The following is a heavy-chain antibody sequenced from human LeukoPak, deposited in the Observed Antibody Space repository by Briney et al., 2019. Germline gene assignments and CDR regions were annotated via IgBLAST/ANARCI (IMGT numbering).Heavy chain of an antibody. V-gene: IGHV4-59*01. Sequence: PSETLSLTCTVCGGSISSDHWNWIRQHPGKGLEWIGCIYYSGRTYYNPSLKSRVSISVDMSKSQFSLRLTSVTAADTAVYYWARKNDFDIWGQGTLVTLSS. CDR2: IYYSGRT. CDR1: GGSISSDH. D-gene: IGHD2/OR15-2a*01. CDR3: ARKNDFDI. J-gene: IGHJ3*02.